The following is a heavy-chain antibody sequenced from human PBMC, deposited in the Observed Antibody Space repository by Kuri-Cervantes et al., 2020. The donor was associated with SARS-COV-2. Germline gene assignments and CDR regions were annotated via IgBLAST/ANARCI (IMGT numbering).Heavy chain of an antibody. CDR3: ARDRVGVHDY. D-gene: IGHD2-21*01. CDR2: ISSSSSTI. V-gene: IGHV3-48*02. J-gene: IGHJ4*02. CDR1: GFAFSCYS. Sequence: GEALKISCTASGFAFSCYSMNWVRQAPGKGLEWVSNISSSSSTIYYADSVKGRFTISRDNAKNSLYLQMNRLSDEDTAVYYCARDRVGVHDYWGQGTLVTVSS.